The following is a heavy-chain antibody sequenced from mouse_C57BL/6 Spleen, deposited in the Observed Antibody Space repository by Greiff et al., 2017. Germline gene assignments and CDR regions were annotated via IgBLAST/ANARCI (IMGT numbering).Heavy chain of an antibody. V-gene: IGHV3-6*01. CDR3: ARASRQLYFDY. J-gene: IGHJ2*01. CDR1: GYSITSGYY. D-gene: IGHD3-2*01. Sequence: EVHLVESGPGLVKPSQSLSLTCSVTGYSITSGYYWNWIRQFPGNKLEWMGYISYDGSNNYNPSLKNRISITRDTSKNQFFLKLNSVTTEDTATYYCARASRQLYFDYWGQGTTLTVSS. CDR2: ISYDGSN.